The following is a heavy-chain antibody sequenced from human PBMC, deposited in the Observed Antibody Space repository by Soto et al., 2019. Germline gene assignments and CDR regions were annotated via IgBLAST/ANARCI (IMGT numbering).Heavy chain of an antibody. V-gene: IGHV3-30*19. CDR2: ISYDGSNK. Sequence: VGSLRLSCAASEFNFNRYGMHWVRQAPGKGLEWVALISYDGSNKYYADSVKGRFTISRDNSKNTIYLQMNSLRAEDTAVYYCARDPGSSHFDYWGQGALVTVSS. CDR1: EFNFNRYG. J-gene: IGHJ4*02. D-gene: IGHD6-19*01. CDR3: ARDPGSSHFDY.